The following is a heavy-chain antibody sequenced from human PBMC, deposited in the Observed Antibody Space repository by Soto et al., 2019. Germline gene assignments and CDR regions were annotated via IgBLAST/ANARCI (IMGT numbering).Heavy chain of an antibody. J-gene: IGHJ3*02. CDR1: GYSFTSYW. CDR2: IYPGDSDT. Sequence: GESLKISCKGSGYSFTSYWIGWVRQMPGKGLEWMGIIYPGDSDTRYSPSFQGQVTISADKSISAAYLQWSSLKASDTAMYYCARPDYYDSSGYFRDAFEIWGQGTMVTVSS. CDR3: ARPDYYDSSGYFRDAFEI. V-gene: IGHV5-51*01. D-gene: IGHD3-22*01.